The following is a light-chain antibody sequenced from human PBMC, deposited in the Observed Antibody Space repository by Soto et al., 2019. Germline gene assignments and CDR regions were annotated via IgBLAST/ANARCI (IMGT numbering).Light chain of an antibody. Sequence: DIQMTQSPSSLSASVGDRVTITCRASQSISNYLNWYQQKPGKAPKVLIYAPSSLQSGVPSRFSGSGSGTDFTLTISSLQPEDFATYYCQQSYTTPWTFGQGTKVDIK. CDR3: QQSYTTPWT. V-gene: IGKV1-39*01. CDR2: APS. CDR1: QSISNY. J-gene: IGKJ1*01.